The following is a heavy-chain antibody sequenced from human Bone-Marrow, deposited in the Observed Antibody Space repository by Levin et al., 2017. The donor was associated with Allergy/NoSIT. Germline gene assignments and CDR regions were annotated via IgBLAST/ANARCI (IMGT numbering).Heavy chain of an antibody. CDR2: IYHTGRT. V-gene: IGHV4-30-4*01. Sequence: SQTLSLTCTVSDDSFSSGDYYWSWIRQSPGKGLEWIGHIYHTGRTKYNPSLRSRVMISADMSKKQFSLRLTSVTAADTALYFCARVEDFGGADAFDIWGQGTLVTVSS. CDR1: DDSFSSGDYY. CDR3: ARVEDFGGADAFDI. D-gene: IGHD4-23*01. J-gene: IGHJ3*02.